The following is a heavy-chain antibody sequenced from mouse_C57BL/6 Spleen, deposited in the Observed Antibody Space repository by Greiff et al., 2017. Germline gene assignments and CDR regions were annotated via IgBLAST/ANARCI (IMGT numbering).Heavy chain of an antibody. Sequence: EVKLQESGGDLVKPGGSLKLSCAASGFTFSSYGMSWVRQTPDKRLEWVATISSGGSYTYYPDSVKGRFTISRDNAKNTLYLQMSSLKSEDTAMYYCASEVAYWGQGTLVTVSA. CDR2: ISSGGSYT. J-gene: IGHJ3*01. CDR3: ASEVAY. CDR1: GFTFSSYG. V-gene: IGHV5-6*01. D-gene: IGHD1-3*01.